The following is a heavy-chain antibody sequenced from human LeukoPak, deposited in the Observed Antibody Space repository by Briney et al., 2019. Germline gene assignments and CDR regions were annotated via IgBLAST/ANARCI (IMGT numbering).Heavy chain of an antibody. CDR2: ISWDGGST. CDR1: GFTFDDYT. V-gene: IGHV3-43*01. J-gene: IGHJ4*02. Sequence: GGSLRLSCAASGFTFDDYTMHWVRQAPGKGLEWVSLISWDGGSTYYADSVKGRFTISRDNSKNSLYLQMNSLRTEDTALYYCAKDGGGPADYWGQGTLVTVSS. D-gene: IGHD3-10*01. CDR3: AKDGGGPADY.